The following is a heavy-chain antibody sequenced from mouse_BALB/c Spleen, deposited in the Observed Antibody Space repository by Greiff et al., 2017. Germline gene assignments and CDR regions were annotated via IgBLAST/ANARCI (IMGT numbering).Heavy chain of an antibody. CDR3: ARDIGNSYYYAMDY. CDR2: IRNKANGYTT. V-gene: IGHV7-3*02. D-gene: IGHD2-1*01. J-gene: IGHJ4*01. CDR1: GFTFTDYY. Sequence: EVQLVESGGGLVQPGGSLRLSCATSGFTFTDYYMSWVRQPPGKALEWLGFIRNKANGYTTEYSASVKGRFTISRDNSQSILYLQMNTLRAEGSATYYCARDIGNSYYYAMDYWGQGTSVTVSS.